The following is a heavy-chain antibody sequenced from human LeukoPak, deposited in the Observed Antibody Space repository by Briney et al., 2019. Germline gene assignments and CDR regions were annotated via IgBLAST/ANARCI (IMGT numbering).Heavy chain of an antibody. CDR3: ARLVAVTGTVDWFDP. Sequence: SETLSLTCVVSGGSISGYHWSWIRQPPGKGLAWIGYIYYKGITNYNPSLKSRVTISLDTSKSQFSLKLSSVTAADTAVYYCARLVAVTGTVDWFDPWGQGTVVTVSS. CDR2: IYYKGIT. J-gene: IGHJ5*02. CDR1: GGSISGYH. D-gene: IGHD2-21*02. V-gene: IGHV4-59*08.